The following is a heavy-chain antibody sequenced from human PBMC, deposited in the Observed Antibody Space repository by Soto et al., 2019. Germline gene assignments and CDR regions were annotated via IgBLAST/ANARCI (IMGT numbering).Heavy chain of an antibody. CDR1: GGSITSDDNW. CDR2: IYHSGST. V-gene: IGHV4-4*02. Sequence: QVQLQESGPGLVKPSGTLSLTCAVSGGSITSDDNWWSWVRQPPGKGLEWIGEIYHSGSTNYNPSLNSRVTISVDKSKNQFSLKLTSVTAADTAVYDCVSSSWYSLDYWGQGTRVTVSS. J-gene: IGHJ4*02. CDR3: VSSSWYSLDY. D-gene: IGHD6-13*01.